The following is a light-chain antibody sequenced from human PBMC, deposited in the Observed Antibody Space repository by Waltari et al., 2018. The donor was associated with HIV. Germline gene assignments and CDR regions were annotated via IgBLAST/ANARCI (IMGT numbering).Light chain of an antibody. J-gene: IGLJ3*02. CDR2: KDS. V-gene: IGLV3-25*03. Sequence: SFELTQPPSASVSPGQTARITCSGDALPNQYAYWYQQRPGQAPLLVIYKDSERPSGIPARFSGSSSGTIVTLTISGVQAEDEADYYCQSADSSGSWVFGGGTKLTVL. CDR1: ALPNQY. CDR3: QSADSSGSWV.